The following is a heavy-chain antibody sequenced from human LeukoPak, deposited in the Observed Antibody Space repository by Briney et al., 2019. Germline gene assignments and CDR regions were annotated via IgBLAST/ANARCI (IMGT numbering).Heavy chain of an antibody. CDR2: ISGSGGST. D-gene: IGHD1-26*01. V-gene: IGHV3-23*01. J-gene: IGHJ4*02. CDR1: GFTFSSYA. Sequence: GGSLRLSCAASGFTFSSYAMSWVRQAPGKGLEWVSAISGSGGSTYYADSVKGRFTISRDNAKNSLYLQMNSLRAEDTAVYYCARVGAGNAFDYWGQGTLVTVSS. CDR3: ARVGAGNAFDY.